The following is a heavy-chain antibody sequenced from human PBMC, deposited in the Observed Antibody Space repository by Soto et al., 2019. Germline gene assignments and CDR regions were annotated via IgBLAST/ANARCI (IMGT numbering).Heavy chain of an antibody. J-gene: IGHJ4*02. CDR3: ARDRQLAGYYFDY. CDR2: IWYDGSNK. CDR1: GFTFRSYG. D-gene: IGHD6-6*01. Sequence: ESGGGVVQPGRSLRLSCAASGFTFRSYGMHWVRQAPGKGLEWVAVIWYDGSNKYYADSVKGRFTISRDNSKNTLYLQMTSLRAEDTAVYYCARDRQLAGYYFDYWGQGTLVTVSS. V-gene: IGHV3-33*01.